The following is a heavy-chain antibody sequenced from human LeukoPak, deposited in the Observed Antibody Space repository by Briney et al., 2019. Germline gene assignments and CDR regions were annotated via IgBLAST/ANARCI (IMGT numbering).Heavy chain of an antibody. V-gene: IGHV4-30-4*07. D-gene: IGHD3-10*01. CDR1: GGSISSGGYA. J-gene: IGHJ3*02. CDR2: IYYNGRA. Sequence: PSETLSLTCAVSGGSISSGGYAWTWIQRPPGKGLGWFVYIYYNGRAYYNPSLTSRISISVDTSNNQFSLKLSSVTAADTAVYYGAKSNVYGLVDIWGQGTMVTVSS. CDR3: AKSNVYGLVDI.